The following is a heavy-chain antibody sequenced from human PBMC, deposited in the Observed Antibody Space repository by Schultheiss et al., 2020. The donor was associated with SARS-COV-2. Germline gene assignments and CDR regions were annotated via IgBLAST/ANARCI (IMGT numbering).Heavy chain of an antibody. D-gene: IGHD1-26*01. J-gene: IGHJ4*02. CDR3: AKDARGFLTAVDY. V-gene: IGHV3-74*01. CDR1: GFTFSSYW. CDR2: INSDGSST. Sequence: GGSLRLSCAASGFTFSSYWMSWVRQAPGKGLVWVSRINSDGSSTSYADSVKGRFTISRDNAKNSLYLQMNSLRAEDTALYYCAKDARGFLTAVDYWGQGTLVTVSS.